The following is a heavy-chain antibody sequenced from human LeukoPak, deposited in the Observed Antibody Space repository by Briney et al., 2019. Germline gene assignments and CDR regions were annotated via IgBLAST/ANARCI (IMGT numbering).Heavy chain of an antibody. J-gene: IGHJ4*02. D-gene: IGHD3-22*01. V-gene: IGHV4-4*09. CDR2: IYSSGST. Sequence: SETLSLTCTVSGGSISSYYWSWIRQPPGQGLEWIGFIYSSGSTTYNPSLKSRVAISVDTSKNQFSLRLSSVTAAGTAVYYCARTMYYYDSSGYIFDYWGQGTLVTVSS. CDR1: GGSISSYY. CDR3: ARTMYYYDSSGYIFDY.